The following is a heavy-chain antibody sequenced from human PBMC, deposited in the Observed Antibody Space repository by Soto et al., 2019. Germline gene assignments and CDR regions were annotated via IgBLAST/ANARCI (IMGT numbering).Heavy chain of an antibody. J-gene: IGHJ4*02. CDR3: ARDTVVVVPAARLEFDY. V-gene: IGHV3-21*01. D-gene: IGHD2-2*01. Sequence: EVQLVESGGGLVKPGGSLRLSCAASGFTFSSYSMNWVRQAPGKGLEWVSSISSSSSYIYYADSVKGRFTISRDNAKNSLYLQMNSLRPEDTAVYYCARDTVVVVPAARLEFDYWGQGTLVTVSS. CDR1: GFTFSSYS. CDR2: ISSSSSYI.